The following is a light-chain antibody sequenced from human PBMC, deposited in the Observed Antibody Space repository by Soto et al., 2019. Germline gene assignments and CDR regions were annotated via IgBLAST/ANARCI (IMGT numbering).Light chain of an antibody. CDR1: QSISSAH. Sequence: EVVLTQSPGTLSLSPGERGTLSCRASQSISSAHLVWYQQKPGQAPRLLIYGASSRATGIPDRFSGSGSGADFTLTISRLEPEDFALYYCQHYDGSPLTFGGGTKVELK. CDR2: GAS. V-gene: IGKV3-20*01. J-gene: IGKJ4*01. CDR3: QHYDGSPLT.